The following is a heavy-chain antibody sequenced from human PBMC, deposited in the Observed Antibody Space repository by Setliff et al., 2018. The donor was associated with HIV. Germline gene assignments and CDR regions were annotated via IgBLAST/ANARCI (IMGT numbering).Heavy chain of an antibody. J-gene: IGHJ4*02. Sequence: GGSLRLSCAASGLIFSSYEMNWVRQAPGKGLEWVSLISWDGGSTYYADSVKGRFTISRDNSKNSLYLQMNSLRTEDTALYYCAKEKGGSYKYFDYWGQGTLVTVSS. V-gene: IGHV3-43*01. CDR2: ISWDGGST. CDR1: GLIFSSYE. D-gene: IGHD1-26*01. CDR3: AKEKGGSYKYFDY.